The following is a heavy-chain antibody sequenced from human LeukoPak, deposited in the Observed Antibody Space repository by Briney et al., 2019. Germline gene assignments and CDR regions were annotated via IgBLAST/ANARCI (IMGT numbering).Heavy chain of an antibody. Sequence: GGSLRLSCAASEFTFSSYAMHWVRQAPGKGLEWVALISYDASNKYYADSVKGRFTISRDNSKNTLYLQLNSLRTEDTAVYYCARGARGSGWRVFDIWGQGTMVTVSS. CDR3: ARGARGSGWRVFDI. V-gene: IGHV3-30*04. D-gene: IGHD6-19*01. CDR1: EFTFSSYA. CDR2: ISYDASNK. J-gene: IGHJ3*02.